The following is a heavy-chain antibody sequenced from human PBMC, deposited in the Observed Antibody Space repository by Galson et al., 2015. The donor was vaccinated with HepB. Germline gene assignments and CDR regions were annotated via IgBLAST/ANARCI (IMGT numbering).Heavy chain of an antibody. V-gene: IGHV3-33*01. Sequence: SLRLSCAASGFTFSSYGMHWVRQAPGKGLEWVAVIWYDGSNKYYADSVKGRFTISRDNSKNTLYLQMNSLRAEDTAVYYCARVVWSDYGDYPPRGMDVWGQGTTVTVSS. D-gene: IGHD4-17*01. CDR1: GFTFSSYG. J-gene: IGHJ6*02. CDR2: IWYDGSNK. CDR3: ARVVWSDYGDYPPRGMDV.